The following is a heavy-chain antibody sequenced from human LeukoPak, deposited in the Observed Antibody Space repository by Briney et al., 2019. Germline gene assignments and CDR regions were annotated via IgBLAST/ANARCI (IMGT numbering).Heavy chain of an antibody. CDR1: GYTFTGNY. D-gene: IGHD1-1*01. CDR3: SRDRADGSMNAFDV. V-gene: IGHV1-2*06. CDR2: INPNSGGT. Sequence: ASVKVFCKTSGYTFTGNYMHWVRQAPGQGLEWIGRINPNSGGTNLAQKFQGRVTMTRDTSITTAYMDLTSLRSDDTAVYYCSRDRADGSMNAFDVWGQGTLVTVSS. J-gene: IGHJ3*01.